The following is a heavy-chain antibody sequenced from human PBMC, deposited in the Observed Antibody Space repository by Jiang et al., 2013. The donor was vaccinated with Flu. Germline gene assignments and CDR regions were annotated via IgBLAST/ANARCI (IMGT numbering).Heavy chain of an antibody. CDR2: IYPGDSDT. Sequence: GAEVKKPGESLQISCKGSGYTFTRYWIGWVRQVPGKGLEWMGIIYPGDSDTRYSPSFQGQVTISADKSTSTAYLQWSSLKATDTAMYYCARHPKEAVAGPDDAFDIWGQGTMVTVSS. J-gene: IGHJ3*02. CDR1: GYTFTRYW. V-gene: IGHV5-51*01. CDR3: ARHPKEAVAGPDDAFDI. D-gene: IGHD6-19*01.